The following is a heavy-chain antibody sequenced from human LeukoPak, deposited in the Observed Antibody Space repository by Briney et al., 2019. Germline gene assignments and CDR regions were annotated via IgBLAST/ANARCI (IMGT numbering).Heavy chain of an antibody. J-gene: IGHJ4*02. CDR3: ARIRPDTYYYDSSGYPLGYFDY. Sequence: PSETLSLTCAVSGYSISSGYYWGWIRQPPGKGLEWIGSIYHSGSTYYNPSLKSRVTISVDTSKNQFSLKLSSVTAADTAVYYCARIRPDTYYYDSSGYPLGYFDYWGQGTLVTVPS. V-gene: IGHV4-38-2*01. CDR2: IYHSGST. D-gene: IGHD3-22*01. CDR1: GYSISSGYY.